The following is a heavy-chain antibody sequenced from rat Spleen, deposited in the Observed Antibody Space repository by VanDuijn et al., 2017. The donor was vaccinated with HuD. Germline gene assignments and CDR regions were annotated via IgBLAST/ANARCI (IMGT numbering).Heavy chain of an antibody. CDR1: GFTFSDYY. CDR3: ARRGLEWSFDH. V-gene: IGHV5-29*01. J-gene: IGHJ2*01. D-gene: IGHD1-1*01. CDR2: ISYDGSST. Sequence: EVQLVESGGGLVQPGRSLKLSCVASGFTFSDYYMAWVRQAPTKGLEWVATISYDGSSTYYRDSVKGRFTISRDNAKSTLYLQMDSLRSEDTATYYCARRGLEWSFDHWGQGVMVTVSS.